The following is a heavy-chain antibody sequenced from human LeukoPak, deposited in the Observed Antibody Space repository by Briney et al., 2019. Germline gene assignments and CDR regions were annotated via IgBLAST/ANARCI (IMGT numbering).Heavy chain of an antibody. V-gene: IGHV4-30-4*01. D-gene: IGHD1-1*01. CDR3: AMGPGTWFDP. J-gene: IGHJ5*02. CDR1: GGSISSGDYY. Sequence: SQTLSLTCTVSGGSISSGDYYWSWIRQPPGKGLEWIGYIYYSGSTYYNPSLKSRVTISVDTSKNQFSLKLSSVTAVDTAVYYRAMGPGTWFDPWGQGTLVTVSS. CDR2: IYYSGST.